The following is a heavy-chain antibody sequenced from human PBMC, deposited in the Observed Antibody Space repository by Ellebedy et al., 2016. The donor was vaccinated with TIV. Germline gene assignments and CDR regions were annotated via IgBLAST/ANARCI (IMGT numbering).Heavy chain of an antibody. CDR3: VGFGVFNL. V-gene: IGHV3-7*01. CDR1: GFTFSSYW. J-gene: IGHJ5*02. Sequence: PGGSLRLSCAASGFTFSSYWMSWVRQAPGKGLEWVANIKQDGSEKWYVDSVKGRFTISRENAKNALFLQMDGLRVDDSAVYYCVGFGVFNLWGQGAPVTVSS. D-gene: IGHD3-3*01. CDR2: IKQDGSEK.